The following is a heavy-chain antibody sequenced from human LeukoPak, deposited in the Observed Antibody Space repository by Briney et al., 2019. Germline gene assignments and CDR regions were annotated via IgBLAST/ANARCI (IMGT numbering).Heavy chain of an antibody. J-gene: IGHJ5*02. CDR2: ISSSGSTI. CDR1: GFTFRSYS. CDR3: ARGHRVRGVPQFRP. D-gene: IGHD3-10*01. V-gene: IGHV3-48*04. Sequence: GGSLRLSCAASGFTFRSYSMNWVRQAPGKGLEWVSYISSSGSTIYYADSVKGRFTISRDNAKNSLYLQMNSLRAEDTAVYYCARGHRVRGVPQFRPWGQGTLVTVSS.